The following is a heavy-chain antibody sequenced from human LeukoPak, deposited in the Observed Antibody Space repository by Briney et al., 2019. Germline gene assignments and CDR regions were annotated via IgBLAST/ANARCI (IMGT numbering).Heavy chain of an antibody. V-gene: IGHV3-21*01. D-gene: IGHD6-25*01. CDR1: GFSFYDYS. Sequence: GGSLRLSCTGSGFSFYDYSMNWVRLAPGKGLEWVSCISSSSTYIYYADSVKGRFSISRDNAKKSMYLQMNSLRAEDTAVYYCSRAPYSGAPYLEYFQHWGHGTLVTVSS. CDR2: ISSSSTYI. J-gene: IGHJ1*01. CDR3: SRAPYSGAPYLEYFQH.